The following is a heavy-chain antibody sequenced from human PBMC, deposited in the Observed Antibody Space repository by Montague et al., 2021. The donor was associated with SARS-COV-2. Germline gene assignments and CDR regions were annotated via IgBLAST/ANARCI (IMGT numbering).Heavy chain of an antibody. Sequence: SETLSLTCTVSGGSISSYYWSWIRQPPGKGLEWIGYIYYSGSTNYNPSLKSRVTISVDTSKNQFSLKLSSVTAVDTAVCYCAREGILWFGDLAPYYYGMDVWGQGTTVTVSS. D-gene: IGHD3-10*01. CDR1: GGSISSYY. CDR2: IYYSGST. V-gene: IGHV4-59*01. J-gene: IGHJ6*02. CDR3: AREGILWFGDLAPYYYGMDV.